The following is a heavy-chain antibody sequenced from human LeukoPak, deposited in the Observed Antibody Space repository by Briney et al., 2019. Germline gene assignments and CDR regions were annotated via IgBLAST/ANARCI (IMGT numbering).Heavy chain of an antibody. Sequence: GGSLRLSCAASGFMFRDAAMTWVRQAPGKGMEWVSLIASSGLNTYYADSVRGRFTISRDNSKNTLSLQMNSLRVEDTAIYYCARDIELSTWGLGTLVTVSS. CDR2: IASSGLNT. CDR3: ARDIELST. D-gene: IGHD5-12*01. V-gene: IGHV3-23*01. J-gene: IGHJ3*01. CDR1: GFMFRDAA.